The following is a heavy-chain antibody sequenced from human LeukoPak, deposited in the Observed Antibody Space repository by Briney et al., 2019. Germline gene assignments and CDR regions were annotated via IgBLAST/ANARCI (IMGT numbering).Heavy chain of an antibody. Sequence: SQTLSLTCTVSGGSISSGGYYWSWIRQPPGKGLEWIGYIYHSGSTYYNPSLKSRVTISVDRSKNQFSLKLSSVTAADTAVYYCARDPRDYGAFDIWGQGTMVTVSS. CDR3: ARDPRDYGAFDI. D-gene: IGHD4-17*01. V-gene: IGHV4-30-2*01. CDR1: GGSISSGGYY. J-gene: IGHJ3*02. CDR2: IYHSGST.